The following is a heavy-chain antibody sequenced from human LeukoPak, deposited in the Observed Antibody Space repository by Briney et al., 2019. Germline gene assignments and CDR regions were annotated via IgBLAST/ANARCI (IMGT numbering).Heavy chain of an antibody. Sequence: GGSLRLSCAASGFTFSSYWMSWVRQAPGKGLEWVANIKQDGSEKYYVDSVKGRFTISRDNAKNSLYLQMNSLRAEDTAVYYCARSYYYDPMDYFDYWGQGTLVTVSS. V-gene: IGHV3-7*01. CDR3: ARSYYYDPMDYFDY. CDR2: IKQDGSEK. J-gene: IGHJ4*02. CDR1: GFTFSSYW. D-gene: IGHD3-22*01.